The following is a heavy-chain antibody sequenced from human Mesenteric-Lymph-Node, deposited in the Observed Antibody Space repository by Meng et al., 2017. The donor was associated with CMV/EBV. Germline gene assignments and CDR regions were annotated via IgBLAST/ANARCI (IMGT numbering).Heavy chain of an antibody. J-gene: IGHJ4*02. CDR2: ISGSGGST. CDR1: GFTFSSYA. V-gene: IGHV3-23*01. D-gene: IGHD2-2*01. CDR3: AKVMGCSSTSCPFDY. Sequence: LSLTCAASGFTFSSYAMSWVRQAPGKGLEWVSAISGSGGSTYYADSVKGRFTISRDNSKNTLYLQMNSLRAEDTAVYYCAKVMGCSSTSCPFDYWGQGTLVTVSS.